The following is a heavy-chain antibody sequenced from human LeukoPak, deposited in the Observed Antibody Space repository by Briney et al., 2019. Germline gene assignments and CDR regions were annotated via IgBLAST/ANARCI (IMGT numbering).Heavy chain of an antibody. D-gene: IGHD3-22*01. CDR2: ITSRGCTT. Sequence: PGGSLRLSCEASGFTFSIYAMSWVRQTPGKGLHWVSSITSRGCTTYYADSVKGRFTISRDNSENTLYLRMSSLRAEDTAIYYCARDRPNYYGSDGHYYRRDGDHWGQGTLVTVSS. CDR3: ARDRPNYYGSDGHYYRRDGDH. J-gene: IGHJ5*02. CDR1: GFTFSIYA. V-gene: IGHV3-23*01.